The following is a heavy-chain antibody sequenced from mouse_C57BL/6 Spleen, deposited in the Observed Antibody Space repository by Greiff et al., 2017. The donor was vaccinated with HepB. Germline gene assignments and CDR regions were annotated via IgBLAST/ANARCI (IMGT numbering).Heavy chain of an antibody. CDR1: GFTFSSYA. V-gene: IGHV5-4*03. D-gene: IGHD2-12*01. J-gene: IGHJ2*01. CDR3: ARDLRRRGYFDY. CDR2: ISDGGSYT. Sequence: EVTLVESGGGLVKPGGSLKLSCAASGFTFSSYAMSWVRQTPEKRLEWVATISDGGSYTYYPDNVKGRFTISRDNAKNNLYLQMSHLKSEDTAMYYCARDLRRRGYFDYWGQGTTLTVSS.